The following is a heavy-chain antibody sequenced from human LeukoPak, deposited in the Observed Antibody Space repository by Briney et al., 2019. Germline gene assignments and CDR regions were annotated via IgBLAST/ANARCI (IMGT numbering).Heavy chain of an antibody. Sequence: GGSLRLSCAASGFTFSSYGMHWVRQAPGKGLEWVAVIWYDGSNKYYADSVKGRFTISRDNSKNTLYLQMNSLRAEDTAVYYCARDCYHSCYYYYGMDVWGQGTTVTVSS. CDR2: IWYDGSNK. D-gene: IGHD2-15*01. CDR3: ARDCYHSCYYYYGMDV. V-gene: IGHV3-33*01. J-gene: IGHJ6*02. CDR1: GFTFSSYG.